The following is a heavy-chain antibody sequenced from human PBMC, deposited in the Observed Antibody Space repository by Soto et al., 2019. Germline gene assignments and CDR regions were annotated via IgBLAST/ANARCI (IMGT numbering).Heavy chain of an antibody. CDR1: GYTFTSYY. J-gene: IGHJ4*02. D-gene: IGHD1-26*01. Sequence: ASVKVSCKASGYTFTSYYMHWVRQAPGQGLEWMGIINPSGGSTSYAQKFQGRVTMTRDTSTSTVYMELSSLRSEDTAVYYCARDPPWELLAYYFDYWGQGTLVTVSS. V-gene: IGHV1-46*01. CDR3: ARDPPWELLAYYFDY. CDR2: INPSGGST.